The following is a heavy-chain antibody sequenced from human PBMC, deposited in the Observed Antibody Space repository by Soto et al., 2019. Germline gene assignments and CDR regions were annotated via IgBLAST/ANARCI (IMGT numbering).Heavy chain of an antibody. Sequence: PVESLRISCKVSGYSFTSYWIVWVLQMPGKGLEWMGIIYPGDSDTRYSPSFQGQVTISADKSISTAYLQWSSLKASDTAMYYCARRILLDYFDYWGQGTLVTV. J-gene: IGHJ4*02. D-gene: IGHD3-10*01. V-gene: IGHV5-51*01. CDR3: ARRILLDYFDY. CDR2: IYPGDSDT. CDR1: GYSFTSYW.